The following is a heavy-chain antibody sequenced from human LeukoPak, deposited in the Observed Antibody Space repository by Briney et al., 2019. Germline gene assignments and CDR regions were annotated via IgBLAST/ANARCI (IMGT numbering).Heavy chain of an antibody. D-gene: IGHD3-10*01. V-gene: IGHV3-7*01. CDR1: GFTFSSYW. J-gene: IGHJ4*02. CDR2: IKNDGSEE. Sequence: PGGSLRLSCAASGFTFSSYWMRWVRQAPGKGLEGVANIKNDGSEEYYVDSVKGRFTISRDNAKNSLFLQMNSLTVEHTAVYYCARAIRGSAVDTGDRWGQGTLVTVSS. CDR3: ARAIRGSAVDTGDR.